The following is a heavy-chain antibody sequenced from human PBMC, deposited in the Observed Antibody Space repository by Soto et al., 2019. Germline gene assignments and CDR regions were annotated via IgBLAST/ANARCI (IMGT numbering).Heavy chain of an antibody. J-gene: IGHJ4*02. CDR1: GYSFTSYW. CDR2: IYPGDSDT. D-gene: IGHD3-3*01. Sequence: GESLKISCKGSGYSFTSYWIGWVRQMPGKGLEWMGIIYPGDSDTRYSPSFQGQVTISADKSISTAYLQWSSPKASDTAMYYCARRHYDFWSGYYFDYWGQGTLVTVSS. CDR3: ARRHYDFWSGYYFDY. V-gene: IGHV5-51*01.